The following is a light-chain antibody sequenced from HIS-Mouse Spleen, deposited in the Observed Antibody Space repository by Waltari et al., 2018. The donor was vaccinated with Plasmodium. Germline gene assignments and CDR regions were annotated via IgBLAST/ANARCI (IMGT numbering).Light chain of an antibody. CDR1: ALPKKY. CDR2: EDS. J-gene: IGLJ3*02. Sequence: SYELTQPPSVSVSPGQTARITCSVDALPKKYAYWYQQKSGQAPVLVLYEDSKLPSGSPGRCSGSSAGTMTTLTISGAQVEDEADYYCYSTDSSGNHRVFGGGTKLTVL. CDR3: YSTDSSGNHRV. V-gene: IGLV3-10*01.